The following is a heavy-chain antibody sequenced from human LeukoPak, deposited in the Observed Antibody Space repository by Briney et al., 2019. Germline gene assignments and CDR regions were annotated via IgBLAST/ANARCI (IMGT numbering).Heavy chain of an antibody. Sequence: GSLRLSCAASGFTFSSYWMHWVRQAPGKGLVWVSRINSDGSSTSYADSVKGRFTISRDNAKSTLYLQMNSLRPEDTALYYCVRDLRTDYAFDSWGQGTLVTVSS. CDR3: VRDLRTDYAFDS. V-gene: IGHV3-74*01. J-gene: IGHJ4*02. CDR1: GFTFSSYW. CDR2: INSDGSST. D-gene: IGHD4/OR15-4a*01.